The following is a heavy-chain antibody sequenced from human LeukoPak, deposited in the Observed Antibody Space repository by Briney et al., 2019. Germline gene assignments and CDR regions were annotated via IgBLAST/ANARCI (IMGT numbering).Heavy chain of an antibody. CDR3: ARVSGQRLAPETSSYYFDY. CDR2: IKQDGSEE. Sequence: GGSLRLSCAASGFTFSSYWMSWVRQAPGKGLEWVANIKQDGSEEYYVDSVKGRFTISRDNAKNSLYLEMHSLRAEDTAVYYCARVSGQRLAPETSSYYFDYWGQGTLVTVSS. CDR1: GFTFSSYW. D-gene: IGHD6-25*01. V-gene: IGHV3-7*01. J-gene: IGHJ4*02.